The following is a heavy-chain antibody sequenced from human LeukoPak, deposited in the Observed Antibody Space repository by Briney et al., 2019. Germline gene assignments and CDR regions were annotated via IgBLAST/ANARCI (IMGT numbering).Heavy chain of an antibody. CDR1: GFTFNNHD. V-gene: IGHV3-30*10. D-gene: IGHD1-1*01. CDR2: ISYDGLNK. CDR3: ARDLGILWKLAYS. J-gene: IGHJ4*02. Sequence: GGSLRLSCAASGFTFNNHDMHWIRLAPHQGLERVAFISYDGLNKYYSHSAKDRFTVSRDNVNNILYLQMNRLRTEDTAVYYCARDLGILWKLAYSWGQGTLVTVSS.